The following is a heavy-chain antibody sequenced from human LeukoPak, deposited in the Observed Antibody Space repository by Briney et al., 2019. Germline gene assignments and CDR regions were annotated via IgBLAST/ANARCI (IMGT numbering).Heavy chain of an antibody. J-gene: IGHJ6*03. V-gene: IGHV4-34*01. CDR3: ARGRVVIRYYYYMDV. D-gene: IGHD3-3*01. CDR2: INHSGST. CDR1: GGSFSGYY. Sequence: SETLSLTCAVYGGSFSGYYWSWIRQPPGKGLEWIGEINHSGSTNYNPSLKSRVTISVDTSKNQFSLKLSSVTAADTAVYYCARGRVVIRYYYYMDVWGKGTTVTVSS.